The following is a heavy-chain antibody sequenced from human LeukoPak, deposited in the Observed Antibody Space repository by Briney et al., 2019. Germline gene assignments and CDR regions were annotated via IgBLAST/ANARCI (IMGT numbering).Heavy chain of an antibody. CDR3: ARQDRDGGYGDGGGPTDY. CDR1: GGSISSSSYY. CDR2: IYYSGST. Sequence: PSETLSLTCTVSGGSISSSSYYWGWIRQPPGKGLEWIGSIYYSGSTYYNPSLKSRVTISVDTSKNQYSLKLSSVTAADTAVYYCARQDRDGGYGDGGGPTDYWGQGTLVTVSS. J-gene: IGHJ4*02. V-gene: IGHV4-39*01. D-gene: IGHD5-12*01.